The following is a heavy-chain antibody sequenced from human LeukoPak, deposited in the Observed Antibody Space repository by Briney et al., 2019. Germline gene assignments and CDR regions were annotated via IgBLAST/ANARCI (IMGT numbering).Heavy chain of an antibody. J-gene: IGHJ4*02. CDR1: GYTFTSYA. V-gene: IGHV7-4-1*01. Sequence: GASVKVSCKASGYTFTSYAMNWVRQAPGQGLEWMGWINTNTGNPTYAQGFTGRFVFSLDTSVSTACLQICSLKAEDTAVYYCARGGRYCSSTSCYRSRPYGYWGQGTLVTVSS. CDR3: ARGGRYCSSTSCYRSRPYGY. CDR2: INTNTGNP. D-gene: IGHD2-2*01.